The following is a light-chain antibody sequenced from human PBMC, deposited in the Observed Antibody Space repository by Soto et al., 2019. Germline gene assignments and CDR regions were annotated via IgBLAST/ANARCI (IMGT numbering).Light chain of an antibody. CDR3: SSYAGSNNWV. J-gene: IGLJ3*02. CDR1: SSDVGGYNY. V-gene: IGLV2-8*01. Sequence: QSVLTQPTSASGSLGQSVTISCTGTSSDVGGYNYVSWYQQHPGKAPTVMIYEVNKRPSGVPDRFSGSKSGNTASLTVSGLQAEDEADYYCSSYAGSNNWVFGGGTKVTVL. CDR2: EVN.